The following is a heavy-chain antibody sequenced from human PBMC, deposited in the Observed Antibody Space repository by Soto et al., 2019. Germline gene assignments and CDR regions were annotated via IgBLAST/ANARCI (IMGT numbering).Heavy chain of an antibody. D-gene: IGHD3-10*01. J-gene: IGHJ4*02. CDR3: ARTYGSGDYFLPFEY. CDR2: ISVYNGNI. CDR1: GYMFNTYG. V-gene: IGHV1-18*01. Sequence: QVQLLQSGAEVKKPGASVKVSCKASGYMFNTYGITWVRQAPGQGLEWMGWISVYNGNIDYAPKFESRVTMTTDTSTSTAYMELKSLTSDDTAVYYCARTYGSGDYFLPFEYWGQGTPVSVSS.